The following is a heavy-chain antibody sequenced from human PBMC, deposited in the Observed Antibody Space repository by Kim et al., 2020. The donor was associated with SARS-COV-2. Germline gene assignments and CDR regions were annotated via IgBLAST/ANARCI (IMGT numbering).Heavy chain of an antibody. D-gene: IGHD6-13*01. CDR3: ARGGSSLEGYFDH. Sequence: GGSLRLSCAASGFTFSDYYMSWIRQAPGKGLEWVSYISSSSSYTNYADSVKGRFTISRDNAKNSLYLQMNSLRAEDTAVYYCARGGSSLEGYFDHWGQGTLVTVSS. CDR1: GFTFSDYY. V-gene: IGHV3-11*03. J-gene: IGHJ4*02. CDR2: ISSSSSYT.